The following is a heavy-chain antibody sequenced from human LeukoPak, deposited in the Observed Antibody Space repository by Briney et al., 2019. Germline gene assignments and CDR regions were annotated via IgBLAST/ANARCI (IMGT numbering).Heavy chain of an antibody. J-gene: IGHJ4*02. Sequence: GGSLRLSCTASGFAFRSYAMAWVRQAPGKGLEGVAAIGSDGDRVHEDSVKGRFTISRDNSKSTLYPQMDNLRAEDTAVYFCAKSDGVATIYFDSWGQGALVTVSS. D-gene: IGHD5-12*01. V-gene: IGHV3-23*01. CDR2: IGSDGDR. CDR3: AKSDGVATIYFDS. CDR1: GFAFRSYA.